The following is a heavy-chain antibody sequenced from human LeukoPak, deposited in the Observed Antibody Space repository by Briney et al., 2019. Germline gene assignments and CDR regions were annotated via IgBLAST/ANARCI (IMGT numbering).Heavy chain of an antibody. CDR2: IKSKTDGGTT. V-gene: IGHV3-15*01. Sequence: GGSLRLSCAASGFTFSNAWMSWVRQAPGKGLEWVGRIKSKTDGGTTDYAAPVKGRFTISGDDSKNTLYLQMNSLKTEDTAVYYCTTLVDTAMAGLDYWGQGTLVTVSS. CDR3: TTLVDTAMAGLDY. D-gene: IGHD5-18*01. J-gene: IGHJ4*02. CDR1: GFTFSNAW.